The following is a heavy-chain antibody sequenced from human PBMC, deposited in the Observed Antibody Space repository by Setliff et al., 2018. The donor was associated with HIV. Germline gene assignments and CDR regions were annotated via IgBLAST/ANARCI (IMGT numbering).Heavy chain of an antibody. CDR1: GGTFSSYA. D-gene: IGHD6-6*01. Sequence: PGASVKVSCKASGGTFSSYAISWVRQAPGQGLEWMGGIIPIFGTANYAQKFQGRVTITTDESTSTAYMELSSLRSEDTAVYYCARGPSEQIAARSRYYYYYGMDVWGQGTTVTVSS. J-gene: IGHJ6*02. CDR2: IIPIFGTA. CDR3: ARGPSEQIAARSRYYYYYGMDV. V-gene: IGHV1-69*05.